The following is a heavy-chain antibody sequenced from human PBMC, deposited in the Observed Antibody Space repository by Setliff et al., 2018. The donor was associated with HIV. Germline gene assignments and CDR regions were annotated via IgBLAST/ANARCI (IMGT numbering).Heavy chain of an antibody. Sequence: GGSLRLSCAASGVTFSSYGMHWVRQAPGKGLEWVAVIWSDGSNTYYADSVKGRFTISRDNSKNTLYLQMNSLRAEDTAVYYCAKTTPSSIRYPYCYYMDVWGKGTTVTVSS. CDR3: AKTTPSSIRYPYCYYMDV. CDR1: GVTFSSYG. D-gene: IGHD6-13*01. CDR2: IWSDGSNT. J-gene: IGHJ6*03. V-gene: IGHV3-33*06.